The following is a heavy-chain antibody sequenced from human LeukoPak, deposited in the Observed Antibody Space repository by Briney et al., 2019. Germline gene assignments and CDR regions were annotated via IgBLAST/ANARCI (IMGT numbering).Heavy chain of an antibody. CDR3: ARGDSGWFRDY. J-gene: IGHJ4*02. Sequence: PGGSLRLSCAASGFTFSSYSMNWVRQAPWKGLEWVSSISSSSSYIYYADSVKGRFTISRDNAKNSLYLQMNSLRAEDTAVYYCARGDSGWFRDYWGQGTLVTVSS. V-gene: IGHV3-21*01. CDR2: ISSSSSYI. D-gene: IGHD6-19*01. CDR1: GFTFSSYS.